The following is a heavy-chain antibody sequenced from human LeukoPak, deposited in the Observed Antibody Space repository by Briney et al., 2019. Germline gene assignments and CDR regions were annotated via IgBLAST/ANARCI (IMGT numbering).Heavy chain of an antibody. CDR3: AKDASTTLGAPGGYPYYYYYGMDV. CDR2: ISYSGGST. Sequence: QPGGSLRLSCAASGLTFSSYAMNWVRQAPGKGLEWVSTISYSGGSTYYVDSVKGRFTISRDNSENTLYLQLNSLRAEDTAVYYCAKDASTTLGAPGGYPYYYYYGMDVWGQGTTVTVSS. V-gene: IGHV3-23*01. D-gene: IGHD1-1*01. CDR1: GLTFSSYA. J-gene: IGHJ6*02.